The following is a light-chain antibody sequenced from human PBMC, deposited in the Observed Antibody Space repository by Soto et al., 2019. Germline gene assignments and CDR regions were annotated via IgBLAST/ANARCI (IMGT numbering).Light chain of an antibody. Sequence: AIQLTQSPSSLSASVGDRVTITCRASQDITSALAWYQQKPGKAPNLLIYAASSLKSVVPSRFSGSGAGTDFTLTISSLQPEDFSTYYCQQFNSYVITFGQGTRVETK. CDR2: AAS. CDR3: QQFNSYVIT. CDR1: QDITSA. V-gene: IGKV1-13*02. J-gene: IGKJ5*01.